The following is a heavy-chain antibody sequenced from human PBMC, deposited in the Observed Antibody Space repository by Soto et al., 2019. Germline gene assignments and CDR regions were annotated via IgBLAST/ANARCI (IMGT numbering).Heavy chain of an antibody. CDR1: GYTFTSYG. Sequence: QVQLVQSGAEVKKPGASVKVSCKASGYTFTSYGISWVRQAPGQGLEWMGWISAYNGNTNYAQKLQGRVTMTTDTSASTAYIKLRSLRSDDTAVYYCARVHATAGMDVWGQGTTVTVSS. CDR3: ARVHATAGMDV. V-gene: IGHV1-18*01. CDR2: ISAYNGNT. J-gene: IGHJ6*02.